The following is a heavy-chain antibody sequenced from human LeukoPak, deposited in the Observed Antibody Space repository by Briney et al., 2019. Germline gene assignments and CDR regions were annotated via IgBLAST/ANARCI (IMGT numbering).Heavy chain of an antibody. V-gene: IGHV3-23*01. CDR2: IGGSGGNT. J-gene: IGHJ4*02. Sequence: GGSLRLSCAASGLTFNSYALSWLRPAPGQGLEWVSAIGGSGGNTFYADSVKGRFTISRDNSKNTLYLQMNSLRAEDTAVYYCARSTNYYGSGTYYFHFDYWGQGTLVTVSS. CDR1: GLTFNSYA. D-gene: IGHD3-10*01. CDR3: ARSTNYYGSGTYYFHFDY.